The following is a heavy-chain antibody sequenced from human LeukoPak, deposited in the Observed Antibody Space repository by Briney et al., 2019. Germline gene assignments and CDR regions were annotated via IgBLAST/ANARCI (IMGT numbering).Heavy chain of an antibody. D-gene: IGHD6-6*01. CDR2: INSDGSSS. CDR3: ARASYSTSSRNWFDP. CDR1: GLPLNSFW. V-gene: IGHV3-74*01. J-gene: IGHJ5*02. Sequence: PGGSLRLSCVISGLPLNSFWMHWVRQAPGEGLVWVSRINSDGSSSAYADSVEGRFTISRDNAKNTLYLQMNSLRAEDTAVYYCARASYSTSSRNWFDPWGQGTLVTVSS.